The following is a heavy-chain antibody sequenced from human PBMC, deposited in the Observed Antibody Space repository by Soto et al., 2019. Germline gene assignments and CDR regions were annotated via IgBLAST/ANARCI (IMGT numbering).Heavy chain of an antibody. V-gene: IGHV1-8*01. D-gene: IGHD2-21*02. CDR2: MNPNSGNT. J-gene: IGHJ4*02. CDR3: ARGNFNCSGDCIDS. Sequence: ASVKVSCKASGYTFTSYDINWVRQATGQGLEWMGWMNPNSGNTGYAQKFQGRVTMTRNSSISTAYMELSSLRSEDKAVYYCARGNFNCSGDCIDSWGQGTLVTVSS. CDR1: GYTFTSYD.